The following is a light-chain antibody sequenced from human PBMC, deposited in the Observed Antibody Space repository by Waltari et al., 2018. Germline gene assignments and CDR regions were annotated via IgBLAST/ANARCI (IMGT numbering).Light chain of an antibody. CDR2: EIN. CDR3: CSFTNSRNFDV. J-gene: IGLJ1*01. CDR1: SGDVGSHDL. V-gene: IGLV2-23*02. Sequence: QSALTQPASVSGSPGQSITISCTGTSGDVGSHDLVSWYQQHPGKAPKLIIYEINKRPSGVANRFSGSKSGKTASLTISGLQAEDEADYYFCSFTNSRNFDVFGTGTKVTVL.